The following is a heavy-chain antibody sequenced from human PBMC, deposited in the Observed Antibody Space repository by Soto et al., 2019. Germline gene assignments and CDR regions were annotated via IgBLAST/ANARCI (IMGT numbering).Heavy chain of an antibody. CDR3: ARARWDDGVGV. Sequence: SETLSLTCAVSGFFISSGNYWGWIRKPPGKGLEWIGSIFHGGNTYYNPSLKSRVTISVDMSKTQFSLKLTSVTAADPAVHSRARARWDDGVGVWGQGTVVSVSS. CDR2: IFHGGNT. V-gene: IGHV4-38-2*01. D-gene: IGHD1-26*01. J-gene: IGHJ3*01. CDR1: GFFISSGNY.